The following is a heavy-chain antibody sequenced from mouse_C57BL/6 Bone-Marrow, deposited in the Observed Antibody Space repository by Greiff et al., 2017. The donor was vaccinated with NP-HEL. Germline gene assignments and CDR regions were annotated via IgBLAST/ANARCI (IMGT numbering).Heavy chain of an antibody. CDR3: TGDYGSSDAGYYYAMDY. CDR1: LFTFINYL. J-gene: IGHJ4*01. D-gene: IGHD1-1*01. V-gene: IGHV6-3*01. Sequence: ESGGALVPPFFSLPLSFFSSLFTFINYLINCFRQSPEKGLEWVAQIRLKSDNYATHYAESVKGRFTISRDDSKSSVYLQMNNLRAEDTGIYYCTGDYGSSDAGYYYAMDYWGQGTSVTVSS. CDR2: IRLKSDNYAT.